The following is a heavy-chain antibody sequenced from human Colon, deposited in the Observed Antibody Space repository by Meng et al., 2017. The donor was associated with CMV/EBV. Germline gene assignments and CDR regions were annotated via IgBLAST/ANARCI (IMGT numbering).Heavy chain of an antibody. V-gene: IGHV4-34*01. CDR2: IDHTGST. CDR1: GGSFSPYY. D-gene: IGHD3-10*01. CDR3: ARGGGTPIRGVLPFDF. J-gene: IGHJ4*02. Sequence: QVELQSWGAGLLKPSETLSLPCALYGGSFSPYYWSWIRQSPGKGLEWIAEIDHTGSTNYNPSLKSRVTISIDTSNSHFSLNLTSATAADTAVYYCARGGGTPIRGVLPFDFWGQGTLVTVSS.